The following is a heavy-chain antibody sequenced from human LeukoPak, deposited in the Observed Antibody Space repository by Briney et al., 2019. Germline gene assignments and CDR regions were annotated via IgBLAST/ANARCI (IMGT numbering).Heavy chain of an antibody. CDR1: GFTVRSNY. Sequence: GRSLRLSCTASGFTVRSNYMSWVRQAPGKGLEWVSLIFSDGSSYYADSVRGRFTISRDNSRNTLSLQMNSLRAEDTAVYYCARVLPSVTNWFDPWGQGTLVTVSS. J-gene: IGHJ5*02. D-gene: IGHD3-10*01. CDR2: IFSDGSS. CDR3: ARVLPSVTNWFDP. V-gene: IGHV3-66*01.